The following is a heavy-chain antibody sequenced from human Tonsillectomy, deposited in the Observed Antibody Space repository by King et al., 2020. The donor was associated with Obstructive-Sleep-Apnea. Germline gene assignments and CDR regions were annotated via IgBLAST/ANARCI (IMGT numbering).Heavy chain of an antibody. V-gene: IGHV4-39*07. J-gene: IGHJ4*02. CDR3: AREPIYGSGSYYHFDY. CDR2: IHYIGST. CDR1: GGSISNISYY. D-gene: IGHD3-10*01. Sequence: QLQESGPGLVKPSETLSLTCTVSGGSISNISYYWGWIRQPPGKGLEWIGSIHYIGSTYYNPSLKSRVSISVDTSKNQFSLKLSSLTAADTAGYYCAREPIYGSGSYYHFDYWGQGSLVTVSS.